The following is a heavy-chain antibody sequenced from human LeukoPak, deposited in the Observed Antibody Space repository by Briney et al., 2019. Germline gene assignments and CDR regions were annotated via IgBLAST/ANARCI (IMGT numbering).Heavy chain of an antibody. CDR1: GGSISSSSYY. D-gene: IGHD2-2*02. CDR2: IYYSGST. V-gene: IGHV4-39*01. Sequence: PSETLSLTCTVSGGSISSSSYYWGWIRQPPGKGLEWIGSIYYSGSTYYNPSLKSRVTISVDTSKNQSSLKLSSVTAADTAVYYCARRCSSTSCYNTLPFDYWGQGTLVTVSS. CDR3: ARRCSSTSCYNTLPFDY. J-gene: IGHJ4*02.